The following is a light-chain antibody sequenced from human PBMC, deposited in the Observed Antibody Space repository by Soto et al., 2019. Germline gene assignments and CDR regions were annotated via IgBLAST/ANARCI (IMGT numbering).Light chain of an antibody. J-gene: IGKJ1*01. CDR3: QQTYSTPRGA. CDR1: ESIRNN. V-gene: IGKV1-39*01. Sequence: DIQMTQSPSSLSASVGARVTITCRASESIRNNLNWYQQKPGKAPKLLIYAASTLQSGVPSRFSGGGSWTEFTLTIGSLQPEDFTTYYCQQTYSTPRGAFGQGTKVEFK. CDR2: AAS.